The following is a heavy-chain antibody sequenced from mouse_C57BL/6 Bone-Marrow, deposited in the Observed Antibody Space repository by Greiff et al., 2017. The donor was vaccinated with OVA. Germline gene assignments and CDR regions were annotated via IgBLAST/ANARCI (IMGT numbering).Heavy chain of an antibody. Sequence: EVQLKESGAELVRPGASVKLSCTASGFNIKDDYMHWVKQRPEQGLEWIGWIDPENGDTEYASKFQGKATITADTSSNTAYLQLSSLTSEDTAVYYCTTGWLPRFAYWGQGTLVTVSA. V-gene: IGHV14-4*01. D-gene: IGHD2-3*01. CDR2: IDPENGDT. CDR1: GFNIKDDY. CDR3: TTGWLPRFAY. J-gene: IGHJ3*01.